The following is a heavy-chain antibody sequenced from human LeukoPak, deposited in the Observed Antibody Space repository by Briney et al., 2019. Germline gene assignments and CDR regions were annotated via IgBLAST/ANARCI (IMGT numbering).Heavy chain of an antibody. D-gene: IGHD2-2*01. V-gene: IGHV3-23*01. CDR3: GKETYIVVVPAAIFDY. CDR2: ISGSGGST. Sequence: PGGSLRLSCAASGFTFSSYAMSWVRQAPGKGLEWVSAISGSGGSTYYADSVKGRFTISRDNSKNTLYLQMNSLRAEDTAVYYCGKETYIVVVPAAIFDYWGQGTLVTVSS. J-gene: IGHJ4*02. CDR1: GFTFSSYA.